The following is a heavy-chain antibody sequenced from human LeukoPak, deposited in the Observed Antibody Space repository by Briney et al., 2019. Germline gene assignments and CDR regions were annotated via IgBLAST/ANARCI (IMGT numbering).Heavy chain of an antibody. CDR1: GGSFSGYY. D-gene: IGHD1-1*01. CDR2: INHSGST. V-gene: IGHV4-34*01. J-gene: IGHJ5*02. Sequence: SETLSLPCAVYGGSFSGYYWSWIRQPPGKGLEWIGEINHSGSTNYNPSLKSRVTISVDTSKNQFSLKLSSVTAADTAVYYCARTAHVQLERSNWFDPWGQGTLVTVSS. CDR3: ARTAHVQLERSNWFDP.